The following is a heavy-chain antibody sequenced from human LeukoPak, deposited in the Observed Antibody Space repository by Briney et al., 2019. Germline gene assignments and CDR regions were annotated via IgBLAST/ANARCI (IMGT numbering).Heavy chain of an antibody. J-gene: IGHJ4*02. Sequence: PGGSLRLSCAASGFTFSSYGMHWVRQAPGKGLEWVAFIRYDGSNKYYADSVKGRFTISRDNSKNTLYLQMNSLRAEDTAVYYCARVLGYCSGGSCYVHFDYWGQGTLVTVSS. CDR2: IRYDGSNK. V-gene: IGHV3-30*02. CDR1: GFTFSSYG. D-gene: IGHD2-15*01. CDR3: ARVLGYCSGGSCYVHFDY.